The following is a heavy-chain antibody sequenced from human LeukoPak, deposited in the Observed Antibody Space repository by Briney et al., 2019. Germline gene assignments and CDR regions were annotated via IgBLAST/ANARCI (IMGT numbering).Heavy chain of an antibody. CDR2: MNPNSGNT. D-gene: IGHD6-13*01. J-gene: IGHJ6*03. V-gene: IGHV1-8*01. CDR1: GYTFTSYD. Sequence: GASVKVSCKASGYTFTSYDINWVRQATGQGLEWMGWMNPNSGNTGYAQKFQGRVTMTRNTSISTAYMELSSLRSEDTAVYYCAREGGAAAGEGYYYYYMDVWGTGTTVTVSS. CDR3: AREGGAAAGEGYYYYYMDV.